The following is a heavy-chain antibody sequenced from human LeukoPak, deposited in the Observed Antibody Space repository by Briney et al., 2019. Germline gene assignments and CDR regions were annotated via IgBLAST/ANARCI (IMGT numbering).Heavy chain of an antibody. J-gene: IGHJ4*02. V-gene: IGHV3-33*06. CDR3: AKEQYSSSWPGY. D-gene: IGHD6-13*01. Sequence: PGGSLRLSCAASGFTFSSYGMHWVRQAPGKGLEWVAVIWYDGSNKYYADSVKGRFTISRDNSKNTLYLQMNSLRAEDTAVYYCAKEQYSSSWPGYWGQGTLVTVSS. CDR1: GFTFSSYG. CDR2: IWYDGSNK.